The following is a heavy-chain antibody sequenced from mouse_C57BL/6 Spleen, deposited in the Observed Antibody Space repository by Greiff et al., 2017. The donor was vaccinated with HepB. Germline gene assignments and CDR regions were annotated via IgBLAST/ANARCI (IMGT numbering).Heavy chain of an antibody. CDR1: GYTFTSYW. CDR2: IHPNSGST. D-gene: IGHD1-1*01. Sequence: QVQLQQPGAELVKPGASVKLSCKASGYTFTSYWMHWVKQRPGQGLEWIGMIHPNSGSTNYNETFKSKATLTVDKSSSTAYMQLRSLTSGDSAVYYCARYYGSSRDYWGQGTTLTVAS. V-gene: IGHV1-64*01. CDR3: ARYYGSSRDY. J-gene: IGHJ2*01.